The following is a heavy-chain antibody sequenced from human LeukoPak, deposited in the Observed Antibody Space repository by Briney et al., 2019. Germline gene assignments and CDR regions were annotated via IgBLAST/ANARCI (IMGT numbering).Heavy chain of an antibody. CDR1: GFTFSSYW. D-gene: IGHD5-12*01. J-gene: IGHJ4*02. V-gene: IGHV3-7*03. CDR2: IKQDGSEK. CDR3: ASRDSGYDSQFDY. Sequence: GGSLRLSCAASGFTFSSYWMSWVRQAPGKGLEWVANIKQDGSEKYYVDSVKGRFTISRDNAKNSLYLQMNSLRAEDTAVYYCASRDSGYDSQFDYWGQGTLVTVSS.